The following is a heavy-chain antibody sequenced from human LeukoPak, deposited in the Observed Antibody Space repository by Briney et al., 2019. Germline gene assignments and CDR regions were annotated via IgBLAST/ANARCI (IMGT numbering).Heavy chain of an antibody. Sequence: GGSLRLSCAASGFTFSNYEMNWVRQAPGKGLEWVSYISSSGSTIYYADSVKGRFTISRDNAKNSLYLQMNSLRSEDTAVYYCARFKIIAAAGFDYWGQGTLVTVSS. J-gene: IGHJ4*02. CDR2: ISSSGSTI. V-gene: IGHV3-48*03. CDR3: ARFKIIAAAGFDY. CDR1: GFTFSNYE. D-gene: IGHD6-13*01.